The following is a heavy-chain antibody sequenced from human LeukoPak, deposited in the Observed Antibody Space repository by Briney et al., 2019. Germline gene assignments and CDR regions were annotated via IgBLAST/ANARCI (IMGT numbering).Heavy chain of an antibody. J-gene: IGHJ4*02. Sequence: ASVKVTCKASGYTFTGYYMHWVRQPPGQGLEWMGWINPNSGGTNYAQKFQGRVTMTRDTSISTAYMELSRLRSDDTAVYYCARDRWEHHFDYWGQGTLVTVSS. V-gene: IGHV1-2*02. CDR2: INPNSGGT. D-gene: IGHD1-26*01. CDR3: ARDRWEHHFDY. CDR1: GYTFTGYY.